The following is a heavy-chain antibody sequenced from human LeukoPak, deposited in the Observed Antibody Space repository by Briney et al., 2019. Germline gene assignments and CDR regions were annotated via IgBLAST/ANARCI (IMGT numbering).Heavy chain of an antibody. Sequence: PGESLRLSCVASRLSISGQWMNWVRQAPGQGLEWVANIKHDGSEEYYVDSVKGRFTVSRDDGRNSVSLQMNSVRAEDTAVYYCGYTNNFYHWGQGTLVVVSS. D-gene: IGHD3-16*02. CDR3: GYTNNFYH. CDR2: IKHDGSEE. V-gene: IGHV3-7*01. J-gene: IGHJ4*02. CDR1: RLSISGQW.